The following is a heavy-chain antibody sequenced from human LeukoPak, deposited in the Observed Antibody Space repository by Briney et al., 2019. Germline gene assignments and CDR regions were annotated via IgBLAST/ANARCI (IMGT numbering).Heavy chain of an antibody. CDR3: ARDSSGWYHWFDP. D-gene: IGHD6-19*01. CDR2: MNPNSGNT. V-gene: IGHV1-8*03. CDR1: GYTFIHYY. J-gene: IGHJ5*02. Sequence: ASVKVSCKASGYTFIHYYIHWMRQAPGQGLEWMGWMNPNSGNTGYAQKFQGRVTITRNTSISTAYMELSSLRSEDTAVYYCARDSSGWYHWFDPWGQGTLVTVSS.